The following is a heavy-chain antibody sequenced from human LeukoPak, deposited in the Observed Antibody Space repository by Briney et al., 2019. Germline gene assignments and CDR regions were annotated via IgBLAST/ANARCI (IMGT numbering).Heavy chain of an antibody. CDR1: GFTFGSYW. V-gene: IGHV3-74*01. Sequence: PGGSLRLSCAASGFTFGSYWMHWVRQAPGKGLVWVSRINSDGSSTSYADSVKGRFIISRDNAKNTLSLQMNSLRAEDTAVFYCVRVACSSMTSCATVDYWGQGTLVTVSS. CDR3: VRVACSSMTSCATVDY. J-gene: IGHJ4*02. CDR2: INSDGSST. D-gene: IGHD2-2*01.